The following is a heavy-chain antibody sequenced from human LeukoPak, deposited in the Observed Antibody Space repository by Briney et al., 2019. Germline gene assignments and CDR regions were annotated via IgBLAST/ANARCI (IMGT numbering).Heavy chain of an antibody. Sequence: GGSLRLSCAASGFTFSSYAMHWVRQAPGKGLEYVSAISSNGGSTYYANSVKGRFTISRDNSKNTLYLQMGSLRAEDMAVYYCARAGKAAGTLGPFDYWGQGTLVTVSS. J-gene: IGHJ4*02. D-gene: IGHD6-13*01. CDR3: ARAGKAAGTLGPFDY. CDR2: ISSNGGST. V-gene: IGHV3-64*01. CDR1: GFTFSSYA.